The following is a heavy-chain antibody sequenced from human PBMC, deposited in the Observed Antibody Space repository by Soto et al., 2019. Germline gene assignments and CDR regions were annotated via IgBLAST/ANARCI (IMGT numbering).Heavy chain of an antibody. D-gene: IGHD4-17*01. CDR3: ARVSTVTTPLVPYWYFDL. J-gene: IGHJ2*01. V-gene: IGHV1-46*01. CDR1: GYTFTSYY. Sequence: ASVKVSCKASGYTFTSYYMHWVRQAPGQGLEWMGIINPSGGSTSYAQKFQGRVTMTTDTSTSTAYMELRSLGSDGTAVDYCARVSTVTTPLVPYWYFDLWGRGTLVTVSS. CDR2: INPSGGST.